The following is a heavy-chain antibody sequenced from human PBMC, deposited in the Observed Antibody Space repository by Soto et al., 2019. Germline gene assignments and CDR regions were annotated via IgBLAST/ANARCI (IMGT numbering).Heavy chain of an antibody. CDR3: AKPVVDTVTTNYFDY. J-gene: IGHJ4*02. CDR1: GFTFSSYA. D-gene: IGHD4-17*01. Sequence: EMQLLESGGGLVQPGGSLRLSCAASGFTFSSYAMSWVRQAPGKGLEWVSAISGSGGSTYYADSVKGRFTISRDNSKNTLYLQMNSLRAEDTAVYYCAKPVVDTVTTNYFDYWGQGTLVTVSS. V-gene: IGHV3-23*01. CDR2: ISGSGGST.